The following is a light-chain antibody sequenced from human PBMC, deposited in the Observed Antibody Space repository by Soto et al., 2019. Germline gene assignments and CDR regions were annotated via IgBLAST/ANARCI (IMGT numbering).Light chain of an antibody. Sequence: EIVMTQSPATLSVSPGEGATLSCRASQSVSSNLAWYQQKPGQAPRLLIYGASTRATGIAARFSASGSGTEFTLTVSSLQSXXXXXXXXXXXXXWPLTFGGGTKVEIK. CDR1: QSVSSN. CDR2: GAS. CDR3: XXXXXWPLT. J-gene: IGKJ4*01. V-gene: IGKV3-15*01.